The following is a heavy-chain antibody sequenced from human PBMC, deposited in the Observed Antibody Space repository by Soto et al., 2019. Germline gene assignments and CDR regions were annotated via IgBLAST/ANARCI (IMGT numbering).Heavy chain of an antibody. CDR3: ASHYYDSSGYNYYCGMDV. CDR2: IIPMFGTA. D-gene: IGHD3-22*01. V-gene: IGHV1-69*12. Sequence: QVQLVQSGAEVKKPGSSVKVSCKASGGTFSSYAISWVRPAPGQGLEWMGGIIPMFGTADYAQKFQGRVTITANESTSTPYMELSSLRSEDTAVYYCASHYYDSSGYNYYCGMDVWGQGTTVTVSS. J-gene: IGHJ6*02. CDR1: GGTFSSYA.